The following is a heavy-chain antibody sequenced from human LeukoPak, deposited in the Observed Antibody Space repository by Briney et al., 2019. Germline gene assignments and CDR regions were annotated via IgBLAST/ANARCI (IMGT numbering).Heavy chain of an antibody. Sequence: SETLSLTCTVSGGSISSYYWGWIRQPPGKGLEWIGYIYYSGSTNYNPSLKSRVTISVDTSKNQFSLKLSSVTAADTAVYYCARVRYSYGSDYFDYWGQGTLVTVSS. CDR3: ARVRYSYGSDYFDY. CDR2: IYYSGST. V-gene: IGHV4-59*01. D-gene: IGHD5-18*01. J-gene: IGHJ4*02. CDR1: GGSISSYY.